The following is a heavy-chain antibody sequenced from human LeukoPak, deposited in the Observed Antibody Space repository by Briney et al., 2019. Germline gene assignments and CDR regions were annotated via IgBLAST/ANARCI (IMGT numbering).Heavy chain of an antibody. Sequence: PGGSLRLSCAASGFTFSTYAMGWVRQAPGKGLEWVPAISGGGDSTSYADSVKGRFTISRDNSKNTLYLQMNSLRAEDTAIYYCAKGSHDFLVGAAGLFDNWGQGTLVTASS. V-gene: IGHV3-23*01. CDR1: GFTFSTYA. J-gene: IGHJ4*02. CDR2: ISGGGDST. D-gene: IGHD3-3*01. CDR3: AKGSHDFLVGAAGLFDN.